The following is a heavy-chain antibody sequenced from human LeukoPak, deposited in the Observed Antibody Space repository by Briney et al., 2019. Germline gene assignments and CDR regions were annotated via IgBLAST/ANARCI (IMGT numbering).Heavy chain of an antibody. CDR2: IYTSGST. CDR3: ARHKVVMSYYYYYMDV. Sequence: SETLSLTCTVSGGSISSGSYYWSWIRQPAGKGLEWIGRIYTSGSTNYNPSLKSRVTISVDTSKNQFSLKLSSVTAADTAVYYCARHKVVMSYYYYYMDVWGKGTTVTISS. CDR1: GGSISSGSYY. J-gene: IGHJ6*03. D-gene: IGHD3-16*01. V-gene: IGHV4-61*02.